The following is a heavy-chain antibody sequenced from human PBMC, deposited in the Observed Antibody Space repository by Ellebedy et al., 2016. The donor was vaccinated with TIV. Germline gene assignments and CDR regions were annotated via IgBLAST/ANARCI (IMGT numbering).Heavy chain of an antibody. CDR3: ARKQDADF. Sequence: GGSLRLSCAASGFTFSDYYMSWIRQAPGKGLEWVSYISGSSRDITYADSVRGRFTISRDNGKSSLYLQINSLRAEDTAVYYCARKQDADFWGQGVLVTVSS. CDR1: GFTFSDYY. CDR2: ISGSSRDI. V-gene: IGHV3-11*06. J-gene: IGHJ4*02.